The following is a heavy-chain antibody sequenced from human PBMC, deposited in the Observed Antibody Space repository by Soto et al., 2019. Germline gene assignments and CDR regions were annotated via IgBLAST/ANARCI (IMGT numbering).Heavy chain of an antibody. CDR1: GGSISPYY. CDR2: IYYSGST. V-gene: IGHV4-59*01. Sequence: PSETLSLTCTVSGGSISPYYWSWIRQTPGKGLEWIAYIYYSGSTNYNPSLKSRVTISVDTSKNQCSLKLSSVTAADKAVYYCARASYYSDSFGYFLDSWGQGTLVTVSS. D-gene: IGHD3-22*01. CDR3: ARASYYSDSFGYFLDS. J-gene: IGHJ4*02.